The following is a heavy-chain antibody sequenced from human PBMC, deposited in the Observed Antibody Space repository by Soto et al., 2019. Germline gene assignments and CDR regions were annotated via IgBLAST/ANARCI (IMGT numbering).Heavy chain of an antibody. D-gene: IGHD5-12*01. Sequence: GGSLRLSCAASGFTFSSYSMNWVRQAPGKXLEWVSSISSSSSDIYYADSVKGRFTISRDNAKNSLYLQMNSLRAEDTAVYYCARDRLRDSYYYYYGMDVWGQGTTVTVSS. V-gene: IGHV3-21*01. CDR3: ARDRLRDSYYYYYGMDV. CDR1: GFTFSSYS. J-gene: IGHJ6*02. CDR2: ISSSSSDI.